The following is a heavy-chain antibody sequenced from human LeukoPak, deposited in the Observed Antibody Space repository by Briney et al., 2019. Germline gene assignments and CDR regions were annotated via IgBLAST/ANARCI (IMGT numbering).Heavy chain of an antibody. CDR3: ARDKGVGVGGAFDI. CDR1: GFTFSSYE. CDR2: ISSSGSTI. V-gene: IGHV3-48*03. Sequence: GGSLRLSCAASGFTFSSYEMNWVRQAPGKGLEWVSYISSSGSTIYYADSVKGRFTISRDNAKNSLYLQMNSLRAEDTAVYYCARDKGVGVGGAFDIWGQGTMVTVSS. J-gene: IGHJ3*02. D-gene: IGHD2-2*01.